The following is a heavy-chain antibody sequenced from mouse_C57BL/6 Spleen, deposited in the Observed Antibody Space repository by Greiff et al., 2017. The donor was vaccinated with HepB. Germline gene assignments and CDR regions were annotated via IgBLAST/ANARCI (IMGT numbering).Heavy chain of an antibody. V-gene: IGHV1-9*01. CDR1: GYTFTGYW. CDR3: ARGAGYYGSSHWYFDV. Sequence: VQLQQSGAELMKPGASVKLSCKATGYTFTGYWIEWVKQRPGHGLEWIGEILPGSGSTNYNEKFKGKATFTADTSSNTAYMQLSSLTTEDSAIYYCARGAGYYGSSHWYFDVWGTGTTVTVSS. CDR2: ILPGSGST. D-gene: IGHD1-1*01. J-gene: IGHJ1*03.